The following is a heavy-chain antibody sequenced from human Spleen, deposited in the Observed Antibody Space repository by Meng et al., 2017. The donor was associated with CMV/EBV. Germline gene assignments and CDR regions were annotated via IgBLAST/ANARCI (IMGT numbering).Heavy chain of an antibody. CDR2: ISWNSGII. Sequence: GGSLRLSCAASGFRFDDYAMHWVRQAPGKGLEWVSGISWNSGIIGYADSVKGRFTISRDNAKNSVYLQMNSLRAEDTALYYCARGASVHYYYYGMDVWGQGTAVTVSS. CDR1: GFRFDDYA. J-gene: IGHJ6*02. D-gene: IGHD1-1*01. V-gene: IGHV3-9*01. CDR3: ARGASVHYYYYGMDV.